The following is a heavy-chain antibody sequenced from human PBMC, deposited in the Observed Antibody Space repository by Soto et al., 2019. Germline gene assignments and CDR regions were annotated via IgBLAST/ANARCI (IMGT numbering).Heavy chain of an antibody. Sequence: GGSLRLSCAASGFTFRNYGMHWVRQAPGKGLEWVAVISYDGSEKYYADSVRGRFTISRDNSKNTLYLQMNSLRVEDTAVYYCANGDGYNWHAFDIWGQGTMVTVSS. J-gene: IGHJ3*02. CDR2: ISYDGSEK. CDR1: GFTFRNYG. D-gene: IGHD5-12*01. V-gene: IGHV3-30*18. CDR3: ANGDGYNWHAFDI.